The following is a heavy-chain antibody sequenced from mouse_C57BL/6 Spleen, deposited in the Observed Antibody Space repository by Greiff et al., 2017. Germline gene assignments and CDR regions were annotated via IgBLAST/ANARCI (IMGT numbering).Heavy chain of an antibody. D-gene: IGHD2-5*01. Sequence: EVQGVESGGGLVKPGGSLKLSCAASGFTFSSYTMSWVRQTPEKRLEWVATISGGGGNTYYPDSVKGRFTISRDNAKNTLYLQMSSLRSEDTALYYCATSPSYYSNSYFDYWGQGTTLTVSS. CDR1: GFTFSSYT. CDR3: ATSPSYYSNSYFDY. CDR2: ISGGGGNT. V-gene: IGHV5-9*01. J-gene: IGHJ2*01.